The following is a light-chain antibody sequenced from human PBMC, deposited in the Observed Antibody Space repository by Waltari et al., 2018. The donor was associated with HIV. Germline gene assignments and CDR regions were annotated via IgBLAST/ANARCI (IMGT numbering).Light chain of an antibody. Sequence: DIQMTQSPSSVSASVGDRVTITCRASQDVATWLAWTQQRPGAAPRLLIYAASALQTGVPSRFSGDGSETDFTLTISNLQPEDFATYYCQQAYDFPPTFGQGTKVE. CDR3: QQAYDFPPT. CDR1: QDVATW. J-gene: IGKJ1*01. CDR2: AAS. V-gene: IGKV1-12*01.